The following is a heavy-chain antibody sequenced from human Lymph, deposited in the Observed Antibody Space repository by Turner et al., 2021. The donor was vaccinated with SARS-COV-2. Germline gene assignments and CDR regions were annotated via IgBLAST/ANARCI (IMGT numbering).Heavy chain of an antibody. D-gene: IGHD3-22*01. CDR3: AKEKMIDDWAMDV. V-gene: IGHV3-30*18. CDR2: ITYNGSNK. J-gene: IGHJ6*02. CDR1: GFTFSSYG. Sequence: QVQPVESGGGVVQPGRSLRLPFAPSGFTFSSYGMHWVRQAPGKGLEWVAVITYNGSNKYNADSMKRRFTISRDNSKNTLYLQMNSLGGENTAVYYCAKEKMIDDWAMDVWGQGTTVIVSS.